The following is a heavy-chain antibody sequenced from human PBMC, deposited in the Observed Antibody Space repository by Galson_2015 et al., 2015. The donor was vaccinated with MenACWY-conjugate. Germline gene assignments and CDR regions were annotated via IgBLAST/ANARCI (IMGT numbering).Heavy chain of an antibody. CDR1: GFTFSDAW. V-gene: IGHV3-15*01. J-gene: IGHJ3*01. Sequence: SLRLSCAASGFTFSDAWMDWVRQAPGKGLEWVGRIKSKTDSGTTDYAAPVKGRFTISRDDSQKTLCLQMNSLKTEDTAVYYCTTDVSTRTTTGDAFDVWGQGTMVTVSS. CDR2: IKSKTDSGTT. CDR3: TTDVSTRTTTGDAFDV. D-gene: IGHD1-1*01.